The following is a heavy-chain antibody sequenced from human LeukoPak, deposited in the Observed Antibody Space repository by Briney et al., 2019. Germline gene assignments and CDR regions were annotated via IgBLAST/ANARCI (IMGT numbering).Heavy chain of an antibody. V-gene: IGHV3-30*01. CDR1: GFSFSSYA. J-gene: IGHJ4*02. CDR3: ARPQAYDFDG. Sequence: GRSLRLSCAASGFSFSSYAIHLVRQAPGKGPEWVAAISYDGSKKYYADSVKGRFPISRDNSKKTLYLQMDSLRSEDTAVYYCARPQAYDFDGWGQGTLVTVSS. D-gene: IGHD4-17*01. CDR2: ISYDGSKK.